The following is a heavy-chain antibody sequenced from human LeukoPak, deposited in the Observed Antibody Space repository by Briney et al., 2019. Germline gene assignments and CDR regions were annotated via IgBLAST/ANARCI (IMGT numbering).Heavy chain of an antibody. D-gene: IGHD6-19*01. V-gene: IGHV4-59*01. J-gene: IGHJ4*02. CDR2: IYYSGST. CDR1: GGSISSYY. CDR3: ARHTYSFAAGRWLVRGDLDY. Sequence: PSETLSLTCTVSGGSISSYYWSWIRQTPGKGLEWIGYIYYSGSTNYNPSLKSRVTISVDTSKNQFSLKLSSVTAADTAVYYCARHTYSFAAGRWLVRGDLDYWGQGTLVTVSS.